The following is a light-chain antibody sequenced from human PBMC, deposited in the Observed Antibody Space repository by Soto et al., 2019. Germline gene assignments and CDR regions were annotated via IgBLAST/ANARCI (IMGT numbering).Light chain of an antibody. V-gene: IGLV2-14*03. CDR2: GVS. CDR1: SSDVGAYKY. CDR3: ISFTGPTTLDV. J-gene: IGLJ1*01. Sequence: QSALTQPASVSGSPGQSVTISCTGTSSDVGAYKYVSWYQKHPGKAPKLMIYGVSNRPSGVSNRFSGSKSGNTAFLTISVLQPDDEADYYCISFTGPTTLDVFGTGTKVTVL.